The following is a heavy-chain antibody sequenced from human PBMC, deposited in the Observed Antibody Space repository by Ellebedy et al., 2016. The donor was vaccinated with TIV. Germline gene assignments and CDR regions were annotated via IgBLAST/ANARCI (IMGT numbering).Heavy chain of an antibody. D-gene: IGHD1-14*01. V-gene: IGHV4-30-2*01. J-gene: IGHJ3*01. CDR2: IYGSGST. Sequence: MPSETLSLTCTVSGDSITSGGFSWTWVRQPPGMGLEWFGYIYGSGSTHYSPSLKSRVTMSVDTSKNQFSLELRSVTAADTAMYYCARVRKRLGNDAFDVWGQGKMVTVSS. CDR3: ARVRKRLGNDAFDV. CDR1: GDSITSGGFS.